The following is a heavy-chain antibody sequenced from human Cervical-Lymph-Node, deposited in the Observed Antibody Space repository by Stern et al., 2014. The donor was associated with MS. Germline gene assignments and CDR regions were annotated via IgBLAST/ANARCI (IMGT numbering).Heavy chain of an antibody. CDR1: GGSFNNYA. CDR2: IIPFFATP. CDR3: ARGAVNWSGSPRRYFYYGMDV. D-gene: IGHD3-3*01. J-gene: IGHJ6*02. Sequence: QMQLVQSGAEVKKPGSSLKVSCKGSGGSFNNYAISWVRQAPGQGLEWMGGIIPFFATPDYAQKFQGRVTITADEPTSTAYMELSSLTSEDTAVYYCARGAVNWSGSPRRYFYYGMDVWGQGTTVTVSS. V-gene: IGHV1-69*01.